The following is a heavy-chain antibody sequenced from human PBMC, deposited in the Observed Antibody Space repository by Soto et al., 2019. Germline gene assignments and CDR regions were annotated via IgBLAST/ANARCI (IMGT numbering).Heavy chain of an antibody. V-gene: IGHV1-69*13. J-gene: IGHJ3*02. D-gene: IGHD1-7*01. CDR3: ARGRRGLDLSAFDI. CDR2: IIPIFGTA. Sequence: ASVKVSCKASGGTFSSYAISWVRQAPGQGLEWMGGIIPIFGTANYAQKFQGRVTITADESTSTAYMELSSLRSEDTAVYYCARGRRGLDLSAFDIWGQGTMVTVSS. CDR1: GGTFSSYA.